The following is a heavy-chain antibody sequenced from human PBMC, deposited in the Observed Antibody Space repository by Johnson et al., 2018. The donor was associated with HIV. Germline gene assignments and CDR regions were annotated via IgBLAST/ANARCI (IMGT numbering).Heavy chain of an antibody. CDR2: IKSDGTST. Sequence: LVESGGGVVQPGGSLRLSCAASGFSFGSYGMHWVRQAPGNGLVWVSRIKSDGTSTNYADSVNGRFTISRDNAKDTLYLQLNSLTAEDTAVYYCARAGIVFDIWGQGTMVTVSS. J-gene: IGHJ3*02. V-gene: IGHV3-74*02. CDR3: ARAGIVFDI. CDR1: GFSFGSYG. D-gene: IGHD2-15*01.